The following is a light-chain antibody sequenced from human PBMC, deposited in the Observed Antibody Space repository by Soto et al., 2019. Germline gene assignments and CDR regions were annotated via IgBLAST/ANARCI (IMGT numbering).Light chain of an antibody. CDR2: NAS. CDR3: QKYNSYPPP. V-gene: IGKV1-5*03. Sequence: DIQMTQSPSTLSSSVGDRVTITCRASQSISSWLSWYQQKPGKDPKLLIYNASSSDSASASRFSGSGIGTEITFTLNSMRHDAFAAYLCQKYNSYPPPFGGGTKVDIK. J-gene: IGKJ4*01. CDR1: QSISSW.